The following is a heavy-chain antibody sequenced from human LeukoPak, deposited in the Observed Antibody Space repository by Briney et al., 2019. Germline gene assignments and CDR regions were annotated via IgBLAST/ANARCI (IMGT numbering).Heavy chain of an antibody. CDR2: INHSGST. V-gene: IGHV4-34*01. D-gene: IGHD3-10*01. CDR1: GESFSGYY. CDR3: ARVYYYGSGRRFDP. Sequence: SETLSLTCAVYGESFSGYYWSWIRQPPGKGLEWIGEINHSGSTNYNPSLKSRVTISVDTSKNQFSLKLSSVTAADTAVYYCARVYYYGSGRRFDPWGQGTLVTVSS. J-gene: IGHJ5*02.